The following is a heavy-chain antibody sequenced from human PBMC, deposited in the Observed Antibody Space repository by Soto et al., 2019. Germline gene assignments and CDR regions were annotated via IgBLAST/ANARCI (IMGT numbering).Heavy chain of an antibody. Sequence: SETLSLTCTVSGGSISSGGYYWSWIRQHPGKGLEWIGYIYYSGSTSYNPSLKSRLTISVDTSKNQSSLKLSSVTAADTAVYYCARELFGRSVWFDPWGQGTLVTVSS. CDR1: GGSISSGGYY. J-gene: IGHJ5*02. D-gene: IGHD3-10*01. V-gene: IGHV4-31*03. CDR2: IYYSGST. CDR3: ARELFGRSVWFDP.